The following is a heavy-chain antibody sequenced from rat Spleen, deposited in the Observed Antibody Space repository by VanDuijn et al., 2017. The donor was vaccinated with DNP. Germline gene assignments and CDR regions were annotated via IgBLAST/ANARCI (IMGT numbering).Heavy chain of an antibody. V-gene: IGHV5-7*01. CDR2: ISYYGSTT. Sequence: EVQLVESGGGLVQPGRSLKLSCAASGFTFSDYNMAWVRQAPKKGLEWVATISYYGSTTYYRDSVKGRFTISRDNAKSTLYLQMDSLRSEDTATYYCARQRWYYSGEGMDYWGQGVMVTVSS. CDR1: GFTFSDYN. D-gene: IGHD1-1*01. CDR3: ARQRWYYSGEGMDY. J-gene: IGHJ2*01.